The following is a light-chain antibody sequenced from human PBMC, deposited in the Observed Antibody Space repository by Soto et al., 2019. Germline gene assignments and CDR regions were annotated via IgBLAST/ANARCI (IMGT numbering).Light chain of an antibody. V-gene: IGKV3-20*01. CDR3: QQYVSSVT. CDR1: QSVDSSF. J-gene: IGKJ1*01. Sequence: EIVLTQSPGSLSLSPGERATLSCRASQSVDSSFFAWYQQKPGQAPRLLIYGASNRATGIPDRLSGSGSGTHFTLTISRLEPEDFAVYYCQQYVSSVTFGQGTKVEIK. CDR2: GAS.